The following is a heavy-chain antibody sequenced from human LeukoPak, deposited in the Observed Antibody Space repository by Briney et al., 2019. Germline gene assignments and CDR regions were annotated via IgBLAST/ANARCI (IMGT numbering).Heavy chain of an antibody. CDR1: GGSISSYY. J-gene: IGHJ5*02. CDR2: IYYSGST. CDR3: ARDRYSSGWYTWFDP. Sequence: SETLSLTCTVSGGSISSYYWSWIRQPPGKGLEWIGYIYYSGSTNYNPSLKSRVTISVDTSKNQFSLKLSSVTAADTAAYYCARDRYSSGWYTWFDPWGQGTLVTVSS. V-gene: IGHV4-59*01. D-gene: IGHD6-19*01.